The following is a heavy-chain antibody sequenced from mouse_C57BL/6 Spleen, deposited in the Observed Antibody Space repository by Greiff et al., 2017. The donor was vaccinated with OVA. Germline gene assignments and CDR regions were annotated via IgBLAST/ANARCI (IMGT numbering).Heavy chain of an antibody. V-gene: IGHV1-64*01. J-gene: IGHJ3*01. CDR3: ARPPHYDGSSYNEFAY. CDR2: IHPNSGST. CDR1: GYTFTSYW. Sequence: QVQLQQPGAELVKPGASVKLSCKASGYTFTSYWMHWVKQRPGQGLEWIGMIHPNSGSTNYNEKFKSKATLTVDKSSSTAYMQLSSLTSEDSAVYYCARPPHYDGSSYNEFAYWGQGTLVTVSA. D-gene: IGHD1-1*01.